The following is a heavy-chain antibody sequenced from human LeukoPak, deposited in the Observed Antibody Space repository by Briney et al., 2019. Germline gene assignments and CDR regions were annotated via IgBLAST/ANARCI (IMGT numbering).Heavy chain of an antibody. Sequence: PGGSLRLSCAASGFTFNTYWMHCVRHAPGKGLVWVSHIKSDGSFTSYADSVKGRFTISRDNAKNTLYLQMNGLRVEDTAMYYCTRDLGVWGQGTTVTVSS. D-gene: IGHD7-27*01. CDR2: IKSDGSFT. V-gene: IGHV3-74*01. J-gene: IGHJ6*02. CDR1: GFTFNTYW. CDR3: TRDLGV.